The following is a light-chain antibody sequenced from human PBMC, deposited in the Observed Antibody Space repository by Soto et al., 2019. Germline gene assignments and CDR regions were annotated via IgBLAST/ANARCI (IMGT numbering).Light chain of an antibody. J-gene: IGKJ1*01. Sequence: EIVMTQSPATLSVSPGERATLSCRASQSVSNKLDWYQQKPGQAPRVLIYGASTMATGIPARFSGSGSGTEFTLTISSLQSEDFAVYYCQHYNDWPPTWTFGQGTRVEIK. CDR1: QSVSNK. CDR3: QHYNDWPPTWT. V-gene: IGKV3-15*01. CDR2: GAS.